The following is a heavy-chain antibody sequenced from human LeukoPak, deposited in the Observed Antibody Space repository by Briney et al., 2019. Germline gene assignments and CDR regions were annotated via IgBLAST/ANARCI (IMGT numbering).Heavy chain of an antibody. V-gene: IGHV3-23*01. D-gene: IGHD3-3*01. CDR1: GFTFSSYA. Sequence: GGSLRLSCAASGFTFSSYAMSWVRQAPGKGLEWVSAISGSGGSTYYADSVKGRFTISRDNSKNTLYLQMNSLRAEDTAVYYCAKDWSPYDFWSGYYTGNLDYWGQGTLVTVSS. CDR3: AKDWSPYDFWSGYYTGNLDY. J-gene: IGHJ4*02. CDR2: ISGSGGST.